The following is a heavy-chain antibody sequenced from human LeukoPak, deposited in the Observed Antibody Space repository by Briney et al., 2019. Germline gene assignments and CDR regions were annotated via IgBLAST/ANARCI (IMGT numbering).Heavy chain of an antibody. CDR2: ISYDGSNK. D-gene: IGHD4-17*01. CDR3: ARENYGDPYYFDY. CDR1: GFTFSSYA. V-gene: IGHV3-30-3*01. Sequence: GGSLRLSCAASGFTFSSYAMHWVRQAPGKGLEWVAVISYDGSNKYYADSVKGRFTISRDNSKNTLYLQMNSLRAEDTAVYYCARENYGDPYYFDYWGQGTLVTVSS. J-gene: IGHJ4*02.